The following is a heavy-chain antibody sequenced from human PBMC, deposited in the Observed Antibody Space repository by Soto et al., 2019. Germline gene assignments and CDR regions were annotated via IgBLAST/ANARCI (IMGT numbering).Heavy chain of an antibody. CDR2: IYYSGST. J-gene: IGHJ5*02. Sequence: SETLSLTCTVSGGSISSYYWSWIRQPPGKGLEWIGYIYYSGSTNYNPSLKSRVTISLDLPKNQFSLKLTSVTAADTAVYYCARDRGGITVSSKPLGEWFDPWGQGILVTVSS. CDR3: ARDRGGITVSSKPLGEWFDP. D-gene: IGHD3-16*01. V-gene: IGHV4-59*01. CDR1: GGSISSYY.